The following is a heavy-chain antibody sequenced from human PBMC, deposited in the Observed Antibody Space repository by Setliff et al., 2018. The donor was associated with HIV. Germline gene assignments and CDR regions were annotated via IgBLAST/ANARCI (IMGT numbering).Heavy chain of an antibody. CDR1: GFTVSSNY. D-gene: IGHD2-15*01. CDR2: IYSGGST. Sequence: GGSLRLSCAASGFTVSSNYMSWVRQAPGKGLEWVSLIYSGGSTYYADSVKGRFTISRDNSKNTLYLQMNSLRAEDTAVYYCARVVVAATTWYFDLWGRGTLVTVSS. CDR3: ARVVVAATTWYFDL. J-gene: IGHJ2*01. V-gene: IGHV3-53*01.